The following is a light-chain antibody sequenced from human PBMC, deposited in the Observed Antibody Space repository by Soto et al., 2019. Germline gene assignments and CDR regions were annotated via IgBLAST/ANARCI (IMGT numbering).Light chain of an antibody. CDR3: QQYHNLWT. CDR1: HYVYSN. J-gene: IGKJ1*01. CDR2: RAS. Sequence: EIVMTQSPATLSVSPGERATLSCTASHYVYSNVAWFQQRPGQAPRLLIYRASTRATGTPARLSGSGSGTEFTLTITSLQSEDFALYYCQQYHNLWTFGKGNKVDIK. V-gene: IGKV3-15*01.